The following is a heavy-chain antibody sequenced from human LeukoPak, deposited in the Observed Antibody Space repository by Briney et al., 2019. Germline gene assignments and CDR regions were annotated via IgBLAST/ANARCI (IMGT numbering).Heavy chain of an antibody. Sequence: GGSLRLSCAASGFTFSSYSMNWVRQAPGKGLEWVSSISSSSSYIYYADSVKGRFTISRDNTKNSLYLQMDSLRAEDTAVYYCARGLMGWDLHYFDYWGQGTLVTVSS. V-gene: IGHV3-21*01. D-gene: IGHD1-26*01. CDR2: ISSSSSYI. CDR1: GFTFSSYS. CDR3: ARGLMGWDLHYFDY. J-gene: IGHJ4*02.